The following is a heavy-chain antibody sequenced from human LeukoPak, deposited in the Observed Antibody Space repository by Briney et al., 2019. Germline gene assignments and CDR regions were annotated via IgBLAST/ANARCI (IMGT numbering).Heavy chain of an antibody. J-gene: IGHJ4*02. V-gene: IGHV3-30-3*01. Sequence: PGRSLRLSCAASGFNFSTYAMHWVRQAPGKGLEWVAVISSEGSMKDYADSVKGRFTVSRDNSKNTLYLQLSSLRDEDTSLYYCARGNLYIVATIEDYWGQGTLVTVSS. CDR3: ARGNLYIVATIEDY. CDR2: ISSEGSMK. D-gene: IGHD5-12*01. CDR1: GFNFSTYA.